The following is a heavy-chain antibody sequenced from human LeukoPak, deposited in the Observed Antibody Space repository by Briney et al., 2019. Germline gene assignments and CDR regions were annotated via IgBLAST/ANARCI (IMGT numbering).Heavy chain of an antibody. J-gene: IGHJ4*02. CDR1: GGSISSYY. CDR2: IYYSGST. V-gene: IGHV4-59*08. Sequence: SETLSLTCTVSGGSISSYYWSWIRQPSGKGLEWIGYIYYSGSTNYNPSLKSRVTISVDTSKNQFSLKLSSVTAADTAVYYCAKGGRYSSGWYGYWGQGTLVTVSS. CDR3: AKGGRYSSGWYGY. D-gene: IGHD6-19*01.